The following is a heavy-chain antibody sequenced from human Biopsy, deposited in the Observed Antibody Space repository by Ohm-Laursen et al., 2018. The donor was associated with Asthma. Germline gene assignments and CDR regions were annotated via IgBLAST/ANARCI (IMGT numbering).Heavy chain of an antibody. J-gene: IGHJ4*02. V-gene: IGHV4-31*03. Sequence: TLSLTCTVSYCSTTSGGYYWTWIRQHPGKGLEWIGFIYYSGSTYYNPPLKSRVSISIDTSKNQFSLKLSSVTAADTAVYYCARAQDYYDSRGYYRSFDYWGQGTLVTVSS. CDR1: YCSTTSGGYY. CDR3: ARAQDYYDSRGYYRSFDY. CDR2: IYYSGST. D-gene: IGHD3-22*01.